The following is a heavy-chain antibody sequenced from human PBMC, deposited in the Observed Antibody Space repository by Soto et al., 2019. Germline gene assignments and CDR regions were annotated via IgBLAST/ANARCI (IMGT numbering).Heavy chain of an antibody. J-gene: IGHJ3*02. CDR2: INPSGGST. V-gene: IGHV1-46*03. CDR3: ASQGRAARRGRPVDAFDI. CDR1: GYTFTSYY. D-gene: IGHD6-6*01. Sequence: ASVKVSCKASGYTFTSYYMHWVRQAPGQGLEWMGIINPSGGSTSYAQKFQGRVTMTRDTSTSTVYMELSSLRSEDTAVYYCASQGRAARRGRPVDAFDIWGQGTMVTVSS.